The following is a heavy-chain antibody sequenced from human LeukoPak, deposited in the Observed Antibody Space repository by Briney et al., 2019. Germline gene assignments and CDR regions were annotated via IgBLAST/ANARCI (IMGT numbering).Heavy chain of an antibody. Sequence: SETLSLTCAVYGGSFSGYYWSWIRQPQGKGLEWIGEINHSGSTNYNPSLKSRVTISVDKSKNQFSLKLSSVTAADTAVYYCARGQHLCLYGVFSAYYFDPWGQGTLVTVSS. J-gene: IGHJ5*02. V-gene: IGHV4-34*01. CDR3: ARGQHLCLYGVFSAYYFDP. CDR2: INHSGST. CDR1: GGSFSGYY. D-gene: IGHD3-9*01.